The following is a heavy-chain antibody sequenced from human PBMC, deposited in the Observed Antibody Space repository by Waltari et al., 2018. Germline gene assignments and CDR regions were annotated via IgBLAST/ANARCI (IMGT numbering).Heavy chain of an antibody. J-gene: IGHJ4*02. CDR2: IIPILGLA. Sequence: QVQLVQSGAEVKKPGSSVKVSCKASGGTFSNYAISWVRQAPGQGLEWVGGIIPILGLANYEQKFQGRATITADESTNTAYMALSSLRSEDTAVYYCASGGSMVQVLDYWGQGTLVTVSS. D-gene: IGHD3-10*01. V-gene: IGHV1-69*04. CDR3: ASGGSMVQVLDY. CDR1: GGTFSNYA.